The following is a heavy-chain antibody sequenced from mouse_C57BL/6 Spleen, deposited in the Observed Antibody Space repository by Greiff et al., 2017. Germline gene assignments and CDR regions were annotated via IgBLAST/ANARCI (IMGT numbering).Heavy chain of an antibody. CDR2: INPCNGGT. Sequence: HVQLQQPGTELVKPGASVKLSCKASGYTFTSYWMHWVKQRPGQGLEWIGNINPCNGGTNYNEKFKSKATLTVDKSSSTAYMQLSSLTSEDSAVYDCARGRDYGSSYPYFDYWGQGTTLTVSS. CDR3: ARGRDYGSSYPYFDY. D-gene: IGHD1-1*01. CDR1: GYTFTSYW. J-gene: IGHJ2*01. V-gene: IGHV1-53*01.